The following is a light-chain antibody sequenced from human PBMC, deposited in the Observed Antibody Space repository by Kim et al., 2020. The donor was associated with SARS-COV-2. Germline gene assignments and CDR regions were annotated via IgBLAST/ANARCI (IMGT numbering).Light chain of an antibody. CDR2: WAS. CDR3: QEYYSRFRT. Sequence: DIVMTQSPDSLAVSVGERATINCKSSQSVLSTSNNKNFLVWYQQKPGQPPKVLIYWASTRASGVPDRFSGSGSGTDFTLTISSIQAEDVAIYYCQEYYSRFRTFGRGTKVDIK. CDR1: QSVLSTSNNKNF. V-gene: IGKV4-1*01. J-gene: IGKJ1*01.